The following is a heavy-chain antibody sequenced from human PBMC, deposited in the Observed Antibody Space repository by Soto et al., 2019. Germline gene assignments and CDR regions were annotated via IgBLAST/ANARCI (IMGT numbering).Heavy chain of an antibody. CDR1: GFTFGDYA. CDR2: IRSEAYGWTT. D-gene: IGHD6-19*01. Sequence: SPSLSCTASGFTFGDYAMSWVRQAPGKGLECVGFIRSEAYGWTTEYAASVKGRFTISRDDSKSIAYLQMNSLRTEDTAVYYCTRAGGSGWGYYFDYWGQGTQVTVSS. J-gene: IGHJ4*02. CDR3: TRAGGSGWGYYFDY. V-gene: IGHV3-49*04.